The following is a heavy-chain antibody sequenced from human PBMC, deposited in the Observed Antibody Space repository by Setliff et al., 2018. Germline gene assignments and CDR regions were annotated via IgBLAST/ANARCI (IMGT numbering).Heavy chain of an antibody. J-gene: IGHJ6*03. CDR3: ARADYIRYFYMDA. CDR2: IIPIFGTA. Sequence: ASVKVSCKASGYIFNSYAINCVRQAPGQGLEWMGGIIPIFGTANYAQKFQGRLTITTVGSTSTAYMELSSPRSEDTAVYYCARADYIRYFYMDAWGKGTTVTV. CDR1: GYIFNSYA. V-gene: IGHV1-69*05. D-gene: IGHD4-4*01.